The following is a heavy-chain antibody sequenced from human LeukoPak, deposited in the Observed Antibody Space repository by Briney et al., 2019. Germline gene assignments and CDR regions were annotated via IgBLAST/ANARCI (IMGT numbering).Heavy chain of an antibody. CDR1: GFTFSSYA. CDR2: VKQDGSER. J-gene: IGHJ5*02. D-gene: IGHD3-16*01. V-gene: IGHV3-7*01. CDR3: ARDSYVFDP. Sequence: GGSLRLSCAASGFTFSSYAMHWVRQAPGKGLEWVANVKQDGSERYYVDSVKGRFTISRDNAKNSLYLQMNSLRAEDTAVYYCARDSYVFDPWGQGTLVTVSS.